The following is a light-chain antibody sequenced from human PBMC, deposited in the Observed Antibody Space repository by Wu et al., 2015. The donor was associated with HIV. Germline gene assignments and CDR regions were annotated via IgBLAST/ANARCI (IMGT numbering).Light chain of an antibody. CDR2: KAS. Sequence: DIQMTQSPSTLSASVGDRVTITCRASQSISSWLAWYQQKPGKAPKLLIYKASILESGVPSRFSGSESGTEFTLTISSLQPDDFATYYCQQYSSSSPRLTFGGGTEVE. J-gene: IGKJ4*01. CDR1: QSISSW. CDR3: QQYSSSSPRLT. V-gene: IGKV1-5*03.